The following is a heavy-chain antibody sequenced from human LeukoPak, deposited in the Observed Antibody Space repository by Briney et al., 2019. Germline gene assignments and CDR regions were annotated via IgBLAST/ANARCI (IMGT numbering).Heavy chain of an antibody. J-gene: IGHJ6*03. V-gene: IGHV3-11*04. Sequence: GGSLRLSCAASGFTFSDYYMSWIRQAPGKGLEWVSYISSSGSTIYYADSVKGRFTISRDNAKNSLYLQMNSLRAEDTAVYYCARGGYSYGSRPYYYYYYMDVWGKGTTVTVSS. D-gene: IGHD5-18*01. CDR2: ISSSGSTI. CDR3: ARGGYSYGSRPYYYYYYMDV. CDR1: GFTFSDYY.